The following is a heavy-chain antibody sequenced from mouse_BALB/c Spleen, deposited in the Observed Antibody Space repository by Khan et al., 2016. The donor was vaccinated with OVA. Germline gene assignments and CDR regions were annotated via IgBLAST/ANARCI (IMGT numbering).Heavy chain of an antibody. CDR1: GYTFTTYT. CDR2: IIPRSDYT. V-gene: IGHV1-4*01. Sequence: QVQLKESGAELARPGASVKMSCKASGYTFTTYTIHWVKQRPGQGLEWIGYIIPRSDYTNYNQKFKDKATLHADTSSSTAYMQLSSLTYEDSAVYYCAREGAYYRSDGWFAYWGQGTLVTVSA. J-gene: IGHJ3*01. CDR3: AREGAYYRSDGWFAY. D-gene: IGHD2-14*01.